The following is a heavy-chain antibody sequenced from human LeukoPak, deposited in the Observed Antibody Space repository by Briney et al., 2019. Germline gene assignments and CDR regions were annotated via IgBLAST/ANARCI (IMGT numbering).Heavy chain of an antibody. Sequence: SETLSLTCTVSGDSISTSNSYWGWIRQPPGKGLEWIGSIYYSGNTYYNASLKSRVTISVDTSKNQFSLKLTSVTAADTAVYYCARAPNWKHFDYWGQGTLVTVSS. D-gene: IGHD1-1*01. CDR1: GDSISTSNSY. V-gene: IGHV4-39*01. CDR3: ARAPNWKHFDY. J-gene: IGHJ4*02. CDR2: IYYSGNT.